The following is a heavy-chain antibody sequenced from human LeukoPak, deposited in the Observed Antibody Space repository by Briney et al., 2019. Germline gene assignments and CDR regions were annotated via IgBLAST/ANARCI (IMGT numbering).Heavy chain of an antibody. CDR2: IYYSGST. CDR1: GGSISRSSYY. V-gene: IGHV4-61*01. Sequence: PSETLSLTCTVSGGSISRSSYYWSWIRQPPGKGLEWIGYIYYSGSTNYNPSLKSRVTISVDTSKNQFSLKLSSVTAADTAVYYCARVRRPKNWFDPWGQGTLVIVSS. J-gene: IGHJ5*02. CDR3: ARVRRPKNWFDP.